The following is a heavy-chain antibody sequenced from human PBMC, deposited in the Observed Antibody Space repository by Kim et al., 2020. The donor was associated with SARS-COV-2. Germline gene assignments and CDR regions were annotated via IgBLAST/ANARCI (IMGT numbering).Heavy chain of an antibody. Sequence: SETLSLTCTVSGGSISSYYWSWIRQPPGKGLEWIGYIYYSGSTNYNPSLKSRVTISVDTSKNQFSLKLSSVTAADTAVYYCARGPYYDILTGYYGAHVWGKGTTVTVSS. CDR3: ARGPYYDILTGYYGAHV. CDR1: GGSISSYY. J-gene: IGHJ6*04. D-gene: IGHD3-9*01. V-gene: IGHV4-59*01. CDR2: IYYSGST.